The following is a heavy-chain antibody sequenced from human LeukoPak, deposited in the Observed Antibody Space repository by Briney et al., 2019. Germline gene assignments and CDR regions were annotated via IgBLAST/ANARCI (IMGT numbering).Heavy chain of an antibody. Sequence: PGGSLRLSCAASGFTFSSYWMSWVRQAPGKGLEWVANIKQDGSAKYYVDSVKGRFTISRDNAKNSLYLQMNSLRAEDTAVYYCARDWYYGSGTYYDYWGQGTLVTASS. CDR1: GFTFSSYW. V-gene: IGHV3-7*01. D-gene: IGHD3-10*01. J-gene: IGHJ4*02. CDR2: IKQDGSAK. CDR3: ARDWYYGSGTYYDY.